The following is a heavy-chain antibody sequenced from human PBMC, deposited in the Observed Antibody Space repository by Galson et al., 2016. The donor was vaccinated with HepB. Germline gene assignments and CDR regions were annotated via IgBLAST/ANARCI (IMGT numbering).Heavy chain of an antibody. Sequence: SLRLSCAASGFTFSSYWMSWVRQAPGKGLGWVANVKRDGSERYYVDSVKGRFTISRDNAKNSLFLQMNSLRVEDTAVYYCARGANRGRPFDYWGQGTLVTVSS. J-gene: IGHJ4*02. CDR2: VKRDGSER. CDR1: GFTFSSYW. CDR3: ARGANRGRPFDY. D-gene: IGHD3-10*01. V-gene: IGHV3-7*03.